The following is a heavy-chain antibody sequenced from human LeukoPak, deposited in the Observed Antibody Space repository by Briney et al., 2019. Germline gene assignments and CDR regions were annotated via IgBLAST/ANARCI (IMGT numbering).Heavy chain of an antibody. CDR2: ISGSGGST. Sequence: PGGSLRLSCTTSGFTFGDYGMSWVRQAPGKGLEWVSAISGSGGSTYYADSVKGRFTISRDNSKNTLYLQMNSLRAEDTAVYYCAKKIRYFDWLLSGVAGGFDYWGQGTLVTVSS. V-gene: IGHV3-23*01. CDR3: AKKIRYFDWLLSGVAGGFDY. J-gene: IGHJ4*02. D-gene: IGHD3-9*01. CDR1: GFTFGDYG.